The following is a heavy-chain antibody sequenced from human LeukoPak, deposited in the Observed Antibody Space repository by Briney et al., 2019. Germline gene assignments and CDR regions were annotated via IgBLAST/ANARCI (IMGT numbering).Heavy chain of an antibody. D-gene: IGHD2-2*01. CDR1: GFTFSSYA. Sequence: GGSLRLSCAASGFTFSSYAMHWVRQAPGKGLEWVAVIWYDGTNEYYAEFVKGRVTISRDNSKNTLYLQMNKLRAEDTAVYYCARDYVGFCKSTSCPPQYWGQGTLVTVSS. V-gene: IGHV3-33*08. CDR2: IWYDGTNE. J-gene: IGHJ4*02. CDR3: ARDYVGFCKSTSCPPQY.